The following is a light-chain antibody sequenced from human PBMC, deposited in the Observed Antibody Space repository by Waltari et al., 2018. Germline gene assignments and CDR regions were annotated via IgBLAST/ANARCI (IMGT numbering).Light chain of an antibody. CDR1: SSDIGSYNH. CDR2: GVN. Sequence: QSALTQPASVSGSPGQSITISCTGTSSDIGSYNHVSWHQQHPGKAPKRILHGVNKRPSGVSNRFSGSKSGNTASLTISGLQAEDEADYYCSSYAGRDTYVVFGGGTKLTVL. CDR3: SSYAGRDTYVV. V-gene: IGLV2-23*02. J-gene: IGLJ2*01.